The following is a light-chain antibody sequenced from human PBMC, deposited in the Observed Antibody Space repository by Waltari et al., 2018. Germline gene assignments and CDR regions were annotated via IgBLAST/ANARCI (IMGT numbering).Light chain of an antibody. CDR2: RNN. Sequence: QSVLTQPPSPSGTPGQRVTIPCSGSSSHLGPYYVYWSHQLPGPAPKLLIYRNNQRPSGVPDRFSGSKSGTSASLAISGLRSEDEADYYCATWDDSLTAWVFGGGTKLTVL. CDR3: ATWDDSLTAWV. J-gene: IGLJ3*02. V-gene: IGLV1-47*01. CDR1: SSHLGPYY.